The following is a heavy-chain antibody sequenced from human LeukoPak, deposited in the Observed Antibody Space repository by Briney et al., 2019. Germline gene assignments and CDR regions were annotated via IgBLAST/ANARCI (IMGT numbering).Heavy chain of an antibody. D-gene: IGHD5-12*01. Sequence: SQTLSLTCAISGDSVSSNSAAWNWIRQSPSRGLEWLGRTYYRSKWYNDYAVSVKSRITINPDTSKNQFSLQLNSVTPEDTAVYYCARESRGYSSYAAIYYFDYWGQGTLVTVSS. J-gene: IGHJ4*02. CDR3: ARESRGYSSYAAIYYFDY. CDR2: TYYRSKWYN. CDR1: GDSVSSNSAA. V-gene: IGHV6-1*01.